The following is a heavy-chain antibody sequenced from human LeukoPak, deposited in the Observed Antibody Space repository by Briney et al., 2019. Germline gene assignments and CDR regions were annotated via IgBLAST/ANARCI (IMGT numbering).Heavy chain of an antibody. CDR2: ISSSSSYI. CDR3: ARDKGGYCSSTSCFYSRFIDY. D-gene: IGHD2-2*01. Sequence: GGSLRLSCAASGFTFSSYSMNWVRQAPGKGLEWVSSISSSSSYIYYADSVKGRFTISRDNAENSLYLQMNSLRAEDTAVYYCARDKGGYCSSTSCFYSRFIDYWGQGTLVTVSS. CDR1: GFTFSSYS. V-gene: IGHV3-21*01. J-gene: IGHJ4*02.